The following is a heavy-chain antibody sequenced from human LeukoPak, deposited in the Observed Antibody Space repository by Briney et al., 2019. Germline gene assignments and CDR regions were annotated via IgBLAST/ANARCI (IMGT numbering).Heavy chain of an antibody. D-gene: IGHD3-3*01. CDR3: ARDWGEYDFWSGYYYYGMDV. CDR2: ISYDGSNK. CDR1: GSTFSSYA. J-gene: IGHJ6*02. V-gene: IGHV3-30-3*01. Sequence: GGSLRLSCAASGSTFSSYAMHWVRQAPGKGLEWVAVISYDGSNKYYADSVKGRSTISRDNSKNTLYLQMNSLRAEDTAVYYCARDWGEYDFWSGYYYYGMDVWGQGTTVTVSS.